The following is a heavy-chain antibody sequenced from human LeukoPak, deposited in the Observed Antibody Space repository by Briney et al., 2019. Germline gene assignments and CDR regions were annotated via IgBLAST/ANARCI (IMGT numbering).Heavy chain of an antibody. D-gene: IGHD6-19*01. V-gene: IGHV1-18*01. J-gene: IGHJ4*02. CDR3: ARDSIAVAGTDIDY. CDR2: ISAYNGNT. Sequence: VASVKVSCKASGYTFTSYGISWVRQAPGQGLEWMGWISAYNGNTNYAQKLQGRVTMTTDTSTSTAYMELRSLRSDDTAVYYCARDSIAVAGTDIDYWGQGTLVTVSS. CDR1: GYTFTSYG.